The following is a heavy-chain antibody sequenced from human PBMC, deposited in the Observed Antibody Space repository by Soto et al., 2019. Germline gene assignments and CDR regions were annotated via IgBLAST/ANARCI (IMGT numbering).Heavy chain of an antibody. D-gene: IGHD3-10*01. CDR1: GFTFSGYT. J-gene: IGHJ4*02. CDR3: ARDRLGGSGSDFDY. V-gene: IGHV3-21*01. Sequence: EVQLVESGGGLVKPGGSLRLSCAASGFTFSGYTVNWVRQAPGKGLEWVSSISSSSSYIYYADSVKGRFTISRDNAKNSLFLQMNSLRAEDMAGYYCARDRLGGSGSDFDYWGQGTLVTVSS. CDR2: ISSSSSYI.